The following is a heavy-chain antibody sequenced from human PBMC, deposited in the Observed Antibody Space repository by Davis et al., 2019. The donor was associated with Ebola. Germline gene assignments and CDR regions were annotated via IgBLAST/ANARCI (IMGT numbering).Heavy chain of an antibody. CDR2: ISGFNTNT. V-gene: IGHV1-18*04. CDR3: ARAPNYDVLTGTSSYYFDD. CDR1: GYTFTCYG. D-gene: IGHD3-9*01. J-gene: IGHJ4*02. Sequence: ASVKVSCKSSGYTFTCYGLVWVRQAPGLGLEWMGWISGFNTNTNFAQKFQGRVTVSKDTSTNTAYMDLRSLTSDDTDIYYCARAPNYDVLTGTSSYYFDDWGQGTLVTVSS.